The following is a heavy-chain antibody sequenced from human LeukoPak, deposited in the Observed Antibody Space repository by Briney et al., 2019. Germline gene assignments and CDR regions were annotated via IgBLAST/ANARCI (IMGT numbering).Heavy chain of an antibody. CDR2: INHSGST. J-gene: IGHJ4*02. D-gene: IGHD3-9*01. CDR3: ARSYDILTGYLSVSRKPNDY. Sequence: PSETLSLTCAVYGGSFSGYYWSWIRQPPGKGLEWIGEINHSGSTNYNPSLKSRVTISVDTSKNQFSLKLSSVTAADTAVYYCARSYDILTGYLSVSRKPNDYWGQGTLVTVSS. V-gene: IGHV4-34*01. CDR1: GGSFSGYY.